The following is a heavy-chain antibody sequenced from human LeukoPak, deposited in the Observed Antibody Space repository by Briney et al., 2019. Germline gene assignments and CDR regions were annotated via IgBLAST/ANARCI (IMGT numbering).Heavy chain of an antibody. Sequence: WASVKVSCKASGYTFTGYYMLWVRQAPGQGLEWMGWINPNSGGTNYAQKFQGRVTMTRDTSISTAYMELSRLRSDDTAVYYCARGGIAVAGTLDYWGQGTLVTVSS. CDR1: GYTFTGYY. V-gene: IGHV1-2*02. D-gene: IGHD6-19*01. CDR2: INPNSGGT. CDR3: ARGGIAVAGTLDY. J-gene: IGHJ4*02.